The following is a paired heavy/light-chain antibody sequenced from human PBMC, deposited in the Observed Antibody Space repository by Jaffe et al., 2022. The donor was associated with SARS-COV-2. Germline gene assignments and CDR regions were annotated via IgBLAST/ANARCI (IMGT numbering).Light chain of an antibody. CDR1: QSVSSK. V-gene: IGKV3-15*01. CDR3: QQYNNWRT. Sequence: EIVMTQSPATLSVSPGERATLSCRASQSVSSKLAWYQQKPGQAPRLLIYGASTRATGIPARFSGSGSGTEFTLTISSLQSEDFAVYYCQQYNNWRTFGQGTKVEIK. J-gene: IGKJ1*01. CDR2: GAS.
Heavy chain of an antibody. CDR3: ARDPYFGSGNYPLDFYYYYMDV. V-gene: IGHV3-11*01. D-gene: IGHD3-10*01. CDR2: ISTGGSII. CDR1: GFTFSDYY. J-gene: IGHJ6*03. Sequence: QVQLVESGGGLVKPGGSLRLSCAASGFTFSDYYMNWIRQAPGKGLEWVSSISTGGSIIYYADSVKGRFTISRDNAENSLFLQMNSLRAEDTAVYHCARDPYFGSGNYPLDFYYYYMDVWGKGTTVTVSS.